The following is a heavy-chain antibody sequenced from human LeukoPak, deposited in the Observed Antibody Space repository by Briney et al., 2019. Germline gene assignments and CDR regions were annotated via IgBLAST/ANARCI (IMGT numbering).Heavy chain of an antibody. CDR2: IYHSGST. D-gene: IGHD3-10*01. V-gene: IGHV4-38-2*02. Sequence: SETLSLTCTVSGYSISSGYYWGWIRQPPGKGLEWIGSIYHSGSTNYNPSLKSRVTISLDTSKKHFSLKLSSMTAADTAVYYCARESHYYYPSGSYSTFDYWGQGTLVTVSS. J-gene: IGHJ4*02. CDR1: GYSISSGYY. CDR3: ARESHYYYPSGSYSTFDY.